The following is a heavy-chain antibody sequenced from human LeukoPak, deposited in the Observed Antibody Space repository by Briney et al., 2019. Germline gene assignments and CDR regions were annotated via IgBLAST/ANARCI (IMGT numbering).Heavy chain of an antibody. CDR3: AKVGVIAAAGNFDY. V-gene: IGHV3-23*01. Sequence: GGSLRLSCAASGFTFSSYGMHWVRQAPGKGLEWVSAISGSGGSTYYADSVKGRFTISRDNSKNTLYLQMNSLRAEDTAVYYCAKVGVIAAAGNFDYWGQGTLVTVSS. J-gene: IGHJ4*02. CDR1: GFTFSSYG. D-gene: IGHD6-13*01. CDR2: ISGSGGST.